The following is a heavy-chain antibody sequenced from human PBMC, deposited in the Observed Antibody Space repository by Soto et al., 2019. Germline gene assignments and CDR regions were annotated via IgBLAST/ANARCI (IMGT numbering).Heavy chain of an antibody. V-gene: IGHV1-18*01. J-gene: IGHJ4*02. D-gene: IGHD3-22*01. CDR1: DYTFTSYG. Sequence: XSVKDSCRASDYTFTSYGSSLVRQAPGQGLEWMGWISAYNGNTNYAQKLQGRVTMTTDTSTSTAYMELRSLRSDDTAVYYCARDSLYYYDSSGLFDYWGQGTLVTVSS. CDR2: ISAYNGNT. CDR3: ARDSLYYYDSSGLFDY.